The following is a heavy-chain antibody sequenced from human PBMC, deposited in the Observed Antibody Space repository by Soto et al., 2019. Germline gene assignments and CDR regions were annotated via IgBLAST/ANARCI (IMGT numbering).Heavy chain of an antibody. CDR3: ARQAARNYIDS. Sequence: GGSLRLSCVASWLTFSDYSMSWIRQAPGKGLEWLAFIDSRGRTLSYADSVRGRFTISRDNAENSVYLQMDSLRDDDTAVYYCARQAARNYIDSWGKGNSVTVSS. D-gene: IGHD6-6*01. CDR2: IDSRGRTL. CDR1: WLTFSDYS. V-gene: IGHV3-11*01. J-gene: IGHJ4*02.